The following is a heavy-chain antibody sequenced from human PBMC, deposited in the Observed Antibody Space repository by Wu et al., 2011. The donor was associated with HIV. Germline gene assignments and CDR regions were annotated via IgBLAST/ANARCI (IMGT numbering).Heavy chain of an antibody. CDR3: ARDFGGDGDS. CDR1: GYTFIDYH. J-gene: IGHJ4*02. CDR2: IDPEDGKT. V-gene: IGHV1-69-2*01. Sequence: EVRLVQSGAEVKKPGTTVKISCKVSGYTFIDYHLFWVQQAPGKGLEWLGLIDPEDGKTEYADKFQGRLTLTADEATSTAYMELSSLRSEDTAMYYCARDFGGDGDSWGQGTLVTVSS. D-gene: IGHD2-21*01.